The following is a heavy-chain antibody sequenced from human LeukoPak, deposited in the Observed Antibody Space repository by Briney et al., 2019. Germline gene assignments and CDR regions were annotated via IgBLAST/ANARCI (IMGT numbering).Heavy chain of an antibody. Sequence: GGSLRLSWAASGFTFSSYWMSWVRQAPGKGLEWVANIKQDGSEKYYVDSVKGRFTISRDNAKNSLYLQMNSLRAEDTAVYYCARDGSCGGSCYWRRYFDLWGRGTLVTVSS. CDR1: GFTFSSYW. CDR3: ARDGSCGGSCYWRRYFDL. J-gene: IGHJ2*01. V-gene: IGHV3-7*01. CDR2: IKQDGSEK. D-gene: IGHD2-15*01.